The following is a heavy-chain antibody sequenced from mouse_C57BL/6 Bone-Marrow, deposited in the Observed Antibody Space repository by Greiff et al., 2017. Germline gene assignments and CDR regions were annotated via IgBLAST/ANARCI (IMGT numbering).Heavy chain of an antibody. D-gene: IGHD4-1*01. CDR1: GYTFTSYW. CDR3: AESQLGRYFDV. J-gene: IGHJ1*03. V-gene: IGHV1-64*01. CDR2: IHPNSGST. Sequence: QVQLQQPGAELVKPGASVKLSCKASGYTFTSYWMHWVKQRPGQGLEWIGMIHPNSGSTNYNEKFKSKATLTVDKPSSPAYMQLSSLTSEDSAVCYCAESQLGRYFDVWGTGTTVTVSS.